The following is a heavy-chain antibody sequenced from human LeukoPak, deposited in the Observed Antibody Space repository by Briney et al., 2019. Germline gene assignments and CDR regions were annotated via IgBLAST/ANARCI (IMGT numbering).Heavy chain of an antibody. CDR3: ARYTVVPAAYFDY. V-gene: IGHV4-59*01. CDR2: IYYSGST. Sequence: PSETLSLTCTVSGGSISSYYWSWIRQPPGKGLEWIGYIYYSGSTNYNPSLKSRVTISVDTSKNRFSLKLSSVTAADTAVYYCARYTVVPAAYFDYWGQGTLVTVSS. J-gene: IGHJ4*02. CDR1: GGSISSYY. D-gene: IGHD2-2*01.